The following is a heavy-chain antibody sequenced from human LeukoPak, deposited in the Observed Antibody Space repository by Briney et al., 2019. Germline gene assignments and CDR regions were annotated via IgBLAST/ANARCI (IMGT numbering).Heavy chain of an antibody. CDR3: ARREVVDTAMVGDF. Sequence: PSETPSLTCTVSGDSISSGDYLWNWIRQPPGKGLEWIGYIHYSGNNNYNPSLKSRATISVDTSKNQFSLKVNSVTAADTAVYYCARREVVDTAMVGDFWGQGSLVTVSS. V-gene: IGHV4-61*08. CDR1: GDSISSGDYL. D-gene: IGHD5-18*01. CDR2: IHYSGNN. J-gene: IGHJ4*02.